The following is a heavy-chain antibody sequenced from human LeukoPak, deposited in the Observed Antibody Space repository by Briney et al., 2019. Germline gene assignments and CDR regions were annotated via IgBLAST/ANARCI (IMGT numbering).Heavy chain of an antibody. CDR3: ARQWLVRAAFDI. CDR1: GGSISSYY. CDR2: IYYSGST. V-gene: IGHV4-59*08. D-gene: IGHD6-19*01. Sequence: TSETLSLTCTVSGGSISSYYWSWIRQPPGKGLEWIGYIYYSGSTNYNPSLKSRVTISVDTSKNQFSLKLSSVTAADTAVYYCARQWLVRAAFDIWGQGTMVTVSS. J-gene: IGHJ3*02.